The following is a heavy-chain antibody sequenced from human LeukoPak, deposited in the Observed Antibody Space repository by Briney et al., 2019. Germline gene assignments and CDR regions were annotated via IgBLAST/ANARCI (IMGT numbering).Heavy chain of an antibody. CDR1: GFTFSSYE. V-gene: IGHV3-48*03. D-gene: IGHD3-22*01. J-gene: IGHJ4*02. Sequence: GGSLRLPCAASGFTFSSYEMNWVRQAPGKGLEWVSYISSSGSTIYYADSVKGRFTISRDNAKNSLYLQMNSLRAEDTAVYYCARSSSGYYYVGGYFDYWGQGTLVTVSS. CDR2: ISSSGSTI. CDR3: ARSSSGYYYVGGYFDY.